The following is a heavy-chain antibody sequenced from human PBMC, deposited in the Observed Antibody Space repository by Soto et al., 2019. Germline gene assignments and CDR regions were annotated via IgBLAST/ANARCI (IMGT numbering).Heavy chain of an antibody. CDR3: ARLGDYDSSGRDY. CDR1: GYTFTNYG. D-gene: IGHD3-22*01. J-gene: IGHJ4*02. CDR2: ISAYSGNT. Sequence: GASVKVSCNACGYTFTNYGITWVRQAPGQGLEWMGWISAYSGNTKYAQKVQGRVTMTTDTSTSTAYMDLRSLTSDDTAVYYCARLGDYDSSGRDYWGQGTLVTVSS. V-gene: IGHV1-18*01.